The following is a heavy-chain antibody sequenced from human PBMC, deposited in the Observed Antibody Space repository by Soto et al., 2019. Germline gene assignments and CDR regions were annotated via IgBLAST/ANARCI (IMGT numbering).Heavy chain of an antibody. V-gene: IGHV1-69*12. CDR3: ASGIQLWLRRINNGYSG. D-gene: IGHD5-18*01. Sequence: QVQLVQSGAEVKKPESSVKVSCKAPGGTFSTYAISWVRQAPGQGLEWMGGIIPMFGTANYAQRFQDRVTITADESTNKGYLELSSLSSEDTAVYFCASGIQLWLRRINNGYSGWGQGTLVTVSS. CDR2: IIPMFGTA. CDR1: GGTFSTYA. J-gene: IGHJ4*02.